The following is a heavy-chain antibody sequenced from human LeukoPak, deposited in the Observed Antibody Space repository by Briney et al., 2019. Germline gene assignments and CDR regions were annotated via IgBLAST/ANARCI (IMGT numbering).Heavy chain of an antibody. J-gene: IGHJ6*02. V-gene: IGHV3-53*05. CDR3: ARDGRYCIITSCYGYYVMDV. CDR1: GFTVSSNY. CDR2: IYSGGST. D-gene: IGHD2-2*01. Sequence: GSLRLSCAASGFTVSSNYMSLVRQAPGKGLEWVSVIYSGGSTYYADSVKGRFTISRDNSKNTLDLQMNSLRPEDTAVYYCARDGRYCIITSCYGYYVMDVWGQGTTVTVTS.